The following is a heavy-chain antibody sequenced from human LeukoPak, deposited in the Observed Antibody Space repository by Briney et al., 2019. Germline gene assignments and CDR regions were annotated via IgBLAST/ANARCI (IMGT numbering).Heavy chain of an antibody. CDR2: IWYDGSNK. CDR3: ARGGNWNYIDY. CDR1: GFTFSTYG. Sequence: YPGGSLRLSCAASGFTFSTYGMHWVRQAPGKGLEWVAVIWYDGSNKYYADSVKGRFTISRDNSKNTLYLQMNSLRAEDTGVYYCARGGNWNYIDYWGQGTLVTVSS. J-gene: IGHJ4*02. V-gene: IGHV3-33*01. D-gene: IGHD1-1*01.